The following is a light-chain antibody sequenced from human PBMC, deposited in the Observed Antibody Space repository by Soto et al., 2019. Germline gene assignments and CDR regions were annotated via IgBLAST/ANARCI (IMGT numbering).Light chain of an antibody. V-gene: IGKV3D-20*01. CDR2: DAS. J-gene: IGKJ2*01. CDR1: QRVSNSY. CDR3: QQYGSSPQT. Sequence: EIVLTQSPATLSLSPGERATLSCGASQRVSNSYLAWYQQKPGLAPTLLIYDASIKSTGIPDRFSGSGSGTDFTLTISRLEPEDFAEYYCQQYGSSPQTFGQGTKLEIK.